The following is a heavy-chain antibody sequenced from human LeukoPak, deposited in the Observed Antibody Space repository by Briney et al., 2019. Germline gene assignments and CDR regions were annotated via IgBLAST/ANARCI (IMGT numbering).Heavy chain of an antibody. CDR2: IYHSGDS. Sequence: SETLSLTCAVSGGSISGFYWSWIRQPPGKGLDWIGYIYHSGDSNYNPSLKSRVTISLDTSKNEASLKLSSVTAADTAVYYCARHAFASPFAYWGQGTLVTVSS. CDR3: ARHAFASPFAY. CDR1: GGSISGFY. D-gene: IGHD2-21*01. V-gene: IGHV4-59*08. J-gene: IGHJ4*02.